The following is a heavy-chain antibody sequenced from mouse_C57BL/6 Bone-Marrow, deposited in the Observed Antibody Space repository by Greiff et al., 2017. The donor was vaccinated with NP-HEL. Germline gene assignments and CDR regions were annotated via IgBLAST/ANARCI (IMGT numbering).Heavy chain of an antibody. CDR2: IYPGSGST. J-gene: IGHJ2*01. CDR3: ARKEGQLRLQGY. CDR1: GYTFTSYW. V-gene: IGHV1-55*01. Sequence: QVQLQQSGAELVKPGASVKMSCKASGYTFTSYWITWVKQRPGQGLEWIGDIYPGSGSTNYNEKFKSKATLTVDTSSSTAYMQLSSLTSEDSAVYYCARKEGQLRLQGYWGQGTTLTVSS. D-gene: IGHD3-2*02.